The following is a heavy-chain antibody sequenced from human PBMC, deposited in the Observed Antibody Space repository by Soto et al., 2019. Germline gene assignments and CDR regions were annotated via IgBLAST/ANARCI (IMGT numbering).Heavy chain of an antibody. CDR3: ARGPPMATITFFAY. J-gene: IGHJ4*02. D-gene: IGHD5-12*01. CDR2: ISSSSYI. Sequence: EVQLVESGGGLVKPGGSLRLSCAASGFPFSSYSMNWVRQAPGKGLEWVSSISSSSYIYYADSLQGRFTISRDNAKNSLSLQMNSLRAEDTAVYYCARGPPMATITFFAYWGQGTLVTVSS. V-gene: IGHV3-21*01. CDR1: GFPFSSYS.